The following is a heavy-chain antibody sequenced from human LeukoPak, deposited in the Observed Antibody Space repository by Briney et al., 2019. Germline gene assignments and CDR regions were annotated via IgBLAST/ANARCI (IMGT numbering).Heavy chain of an antibody. CDR1: GYTFTSYG. CDR3: ARDGEEVLWCGRGPCYSMDV. CDR2: ISAYNGNT. V-gene: IGHV1-18*04. D-gene: IGHD3-10*01. Sequence: AAVKVSCKASGYTFTSYGISWVRQAPGQGLEWMGWISAYNGNTNYAQKLQGRVTMTTDTPTSTAYMELRSLRSDDTAVYYCARDGEEVLWCGRGPCYSMDVWGKGTTVTVSS. J-gene: IGHJ6*04.